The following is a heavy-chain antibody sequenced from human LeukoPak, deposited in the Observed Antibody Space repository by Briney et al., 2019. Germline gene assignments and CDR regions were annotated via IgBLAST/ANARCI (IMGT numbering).Heavy chain of an antibody. CDR1: GGSISSGSYY. CDR3: ARGLYSDLDAFDI. Sequence: PSETLSLTCTVSGGSISSGSYYWSWIRQPAGKGLEWIGRIYTSGSTNYNPSLKSRVTISVDTSKNQFSLKLSSVTAADTAVYYCARGLYSDLDAFDIRGQGTMVTVSS. V-gene: IGHV4-61*02. D-gene: IGHD3-22*01. CDR2: IYTSGST. J-gene: IGHJ3*02.